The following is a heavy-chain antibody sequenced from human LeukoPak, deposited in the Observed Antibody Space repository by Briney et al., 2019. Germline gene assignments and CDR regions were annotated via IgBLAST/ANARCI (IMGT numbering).Heavy chain of an antibody. D-gene: IGHD2-2*02. CDR3: ARVTQLLLYDY. J-gene: IGHJ4*02. Sequence: GGSLRLSCAASGFTFSDHYMDWVRQAPGKGLEWVGRTRNKANSYTTEYAASVKGRFTISRDDSKNSLYLQMNSLKTEDTAVYYCARVTQLLLYDYWGQGTLVTVPS. CDR1: GFTFSDHY. CDR2: TRNKANSYTT. V-gene: IGHV3-72*01.